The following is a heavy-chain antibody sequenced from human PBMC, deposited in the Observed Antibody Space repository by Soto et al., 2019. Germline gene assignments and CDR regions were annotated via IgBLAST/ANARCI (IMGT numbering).Heavy chain of an antibody. CDR3: ARLEVRGAPPFYYYGMDV. J-gene: IGHJ6*02. CDR1: GYSFTSYW. CDR2: IYPGDSDT. V-gene: IGHV5-51*01. D-gene: IGHD3-10*01. Sequence: PGESLKISCKGSGYSFTSYWIGWVRQMPGKGLEWMGIIYPGDSDTRYSPSFQGQVTISADKSISTAYLQWSSLKASDTAMYYCARLEVRGAPPFYYYGMDVWGQGTTVTVSS.